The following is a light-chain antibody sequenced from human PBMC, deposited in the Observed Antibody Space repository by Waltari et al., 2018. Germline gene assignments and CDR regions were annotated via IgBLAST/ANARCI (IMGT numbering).Light chain of an antibody. CDR1: QSLLHREGHTF. CDR2: WGS. Sequence: DIVMTQFPLSLSVTPGEPASISCRASQSLLHREGHTFFDWYLQKPGQSPQLLVYWGSIRATGVPDRFSGSESGTFFTLKISRVEAEDVGVYYCMQGLQTPYTFGQGTKLEIK. CDR3: MQGLQTPYT. J-gene: IGKJ2*01. V-gene: IGKV2-28*01.